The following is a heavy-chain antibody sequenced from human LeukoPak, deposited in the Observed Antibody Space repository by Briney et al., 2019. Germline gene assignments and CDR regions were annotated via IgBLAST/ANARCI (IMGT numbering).Heavy chain of an antibody. V-gene: IGHV1-69*13. Sequence: ASVKVSCKASGGTFSSYAISWVRQAPGQGLEWMGGIIPIFGTANYAQKFQGRVTITADESTSTAYKELSSLRSEDTAVYYCASHTGDSFRRYYYYGMDVWGKGPTVTVSS. D-gene: IGHD7-27*01. CDR3: ASHTGDSFRRYYYYGMDV. J-gene: IGHJ6*04. CDR2: IIPIFGTA. CDR1: GGTFSSYA.